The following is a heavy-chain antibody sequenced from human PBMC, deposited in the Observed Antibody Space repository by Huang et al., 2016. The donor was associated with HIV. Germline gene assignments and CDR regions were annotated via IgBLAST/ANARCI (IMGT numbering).Heavy chain of an antibody. CDR2: CDNGDET. CDR1: GLSVSGNY. Sequence: EVQVVESGGGLTQPGGSLRLSCVVSGLSVSGNYMTCVRQAPGKGLEWIALCDNGDETFYAGSVKGRVTISRDNSRNTVFLQMNSLRAEDTAVYYCATFTIFGVDKGVWGQGTTVTVSS. CDR3: ATFTIFGVDKGV. V-gene: IGHV3-53*01. J-gene: IGHJ6*02. D-gene: IGHD3-3*01.